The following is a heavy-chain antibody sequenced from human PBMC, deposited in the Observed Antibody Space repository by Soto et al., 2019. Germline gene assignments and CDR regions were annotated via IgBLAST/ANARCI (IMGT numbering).Heavy chain of an antibody. CDR3: AKDDTYSGSSDSNYGMDV. Sequence: GGSLRLSCAASGFTFSRYGMHWVRQAPGKGLERVAVITYDGSNKYYADSVKGRFTISRDNSKNTLYLQMNSLRAEDTAVYYCAKDDTYSGSSDSNYGMDVWGQGTTVTVSS. D-gene: IGHD1-26*01. V-gene: IGHV3-30*18. J-gene: IGHJ6*02. CDR2: ITYDGSNK. CDR1: GFTFSRYG.